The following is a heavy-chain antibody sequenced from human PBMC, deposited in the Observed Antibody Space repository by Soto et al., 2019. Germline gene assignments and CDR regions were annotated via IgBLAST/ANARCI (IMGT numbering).Heavy chain of an antibody. Sequence: EVQLAESGGGLIQPGGSLRLSCVVSGFTVSSTNYMSWVRQAPGKGLEWGSVIYPGGTTFYTDSVKGRFTISRDNSRNTRYLQVNSLRDEGTAVYYGHGYGYWGQGTLVTVSS. D-gene: IGHD5-12*01. CDR2: IYPGGTT. V-gene: IGHV3-53*01. CDR3: HGYGY. J-gene: IGHJ4*02. CDR1: GFTVSSTNY.